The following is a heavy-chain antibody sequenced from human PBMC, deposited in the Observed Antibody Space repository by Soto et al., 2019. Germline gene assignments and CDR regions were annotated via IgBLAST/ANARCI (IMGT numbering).Heavy chain of an antibody. D-gene: IGHD4-4*01. V-gene: IGHV3-23*01. CDR2: IIGSGSDT. CDR3: AKLGSSNWSGHYCVDY. Sequence: GGSLTLSCAASGFIFNNYSMGWVRQAPGKGLEWVSAIIGSGSDTYYLDSVKGRFTISRDNSKNTLYLQMNSLRAEDTAIYYCAKLGSSNWSGHYCVDYWCQTPRATVSS. CDR1: GFIFNNYS. J-gene: IGHJ4*02.